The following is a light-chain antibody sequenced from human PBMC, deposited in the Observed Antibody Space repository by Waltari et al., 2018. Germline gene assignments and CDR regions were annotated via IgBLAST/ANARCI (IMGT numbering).Light chain of an antibody. J-gene: IGKJ3*01. CDR2: RAS. V-gene: IGKV1-5*03. CDR3: QQHDNLPLT. Sequence: DIQLTQSPSTLPASVGDRVTITCRASQSVSNWLAWYQQKPGKAPKLRIYRASILESGVPSRFSGSGSGTEFTLTISSLQPEDFATYYCQQHDNLPLTFGPGTKVEIK. CDR1: QSVSNW.